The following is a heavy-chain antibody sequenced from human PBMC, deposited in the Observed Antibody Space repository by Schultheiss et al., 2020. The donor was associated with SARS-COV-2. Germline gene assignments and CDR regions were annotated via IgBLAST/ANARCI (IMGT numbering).Heavy chain of an antibody. CDR3: ARGVYGDYFDY. V-gene: IGHV3-33*08. J-gene: IGHJ4*02. Sequence: GGSLRLSCAASGFTFSRFGMHWVRQAPGKGLEWVAVIWYDGSNKYYADSVKGRFTISRDNSKNTLYLQMNSLRAEDTAVYYCARGVYGDYFDYWGQGTLVTVSS. CDR1: GFTFSRFG. CDR2: IWYDGSNK. D-gene: IGHD4-17*01.